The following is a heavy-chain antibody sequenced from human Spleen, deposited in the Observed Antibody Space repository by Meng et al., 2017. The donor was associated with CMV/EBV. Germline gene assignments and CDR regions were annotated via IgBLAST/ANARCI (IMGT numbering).Heavy chain of an antibody. CDR1: GGSFDNYH. Sequence: SQTLSLTCAVFGGSFDNYHWTWIRQPPGKGLEWIGDISRGGGTAYNPSLRNRVSISQDTSKNEFSLKVTSLTAADTAVYYCVRDKADSSIWYVGLDYWGQGRLVTVSS. V-gene: IGHV4-34*01. CDR3: VRDKADSSIWYVGLDY. J-gene: IGHJ4*02. CDR2: ISRGGGT. D-gene: IGHD6-13*01.